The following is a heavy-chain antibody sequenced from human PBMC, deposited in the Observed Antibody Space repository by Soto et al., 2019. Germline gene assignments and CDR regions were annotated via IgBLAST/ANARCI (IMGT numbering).Heavy chain of an antibody. CDR2: INHSGST. J-gene: IGHJ5*02. CDR1: GGSFSGYY. Sequence: XATLSLTCAVYGGSFSGYYVSWIRQPPGKGLEWIGEINHSGSTNYNPSLKSRVTISVDTSKNQFSLKLSSVTAADTAVYYCASLTGTGIAAAGSGRGWFDPWGQGTLVTVSS. V-gene: IGHV4-34*01. CDR3: ASLTGTGIAAAGSGRGWFDP. D-gene: IGHD6-13*01.